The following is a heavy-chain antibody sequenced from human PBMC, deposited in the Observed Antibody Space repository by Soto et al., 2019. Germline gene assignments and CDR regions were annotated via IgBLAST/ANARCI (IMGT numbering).Heavy chain of an antibody. Sequence: PSETLSLTGTVSGGSISSGGYYLSWIRQNPGKGLERIGYIDYSGSTYYNPSLKSRVTRSVDTSKNQVSLKLSSVTAADTAVYYCARESFDIVLMVYAIQVPSHMDVWGQGTTVRVSS. J-gene: IGHJ6*02. CDR2: IDYSGST. V-gene: IGHV4-31*03. D-gene: IGHD2-8*01. CDR1: GGSISSGGYY. CDR3: ARESFDIVLMVYAIQVPSHMDV.